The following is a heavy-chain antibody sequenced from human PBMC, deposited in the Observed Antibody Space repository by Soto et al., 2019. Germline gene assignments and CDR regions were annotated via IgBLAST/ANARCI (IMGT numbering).Heavy chain of an antibody. V-gene: IGHV1-18*01. CDR2: IGGYKGNT. CDR1: GYTFTNYG. D-gene: IGHD5-12*01. J-gene: IGHJ4*02. Sequence: ASVKVSCKASGYTFTNYGVSWVRQAPGQGLEWMGWIGGYKGNTNYAQKLQGRVTLTTDTSTSTAYMELRSLRSDDTAVYYCARVFTDDYFLFDYWGQGTLVTVS. CDR3: ARVFTDDYFLFDY.